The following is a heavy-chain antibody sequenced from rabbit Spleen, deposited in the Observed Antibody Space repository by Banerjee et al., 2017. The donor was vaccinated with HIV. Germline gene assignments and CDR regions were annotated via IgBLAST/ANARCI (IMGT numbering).Heavy chain of an antibody. J-gene: IGHJ6*01. V-gene: IGHV1S45*01. Sequence: EQLEESGGGLVKPEGSLTLTCKASGVSLNDKDVMCWVRQAPGKGLEWIACINIVTGKSVYASWAKGRFIMSRTSSTTVTLQMTSLTAADTATYFCARDTGSSFSSYGMDLWGPGTLVT. CDR3: ARDTGSSFSSYGMDL. D-gene: IGHD8-1*01. CDR2: INIVTGKS. CDR1: GVSLNDKDV.